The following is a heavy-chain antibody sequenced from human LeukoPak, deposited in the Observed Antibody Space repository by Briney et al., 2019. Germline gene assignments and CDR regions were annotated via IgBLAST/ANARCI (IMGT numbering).Heavy chain of an antibody. Sequence: PGGSLRLSCAASIFTFSTYDMHWVRQAPGKGLEWVAFIRNDGTNKYYADSVKGRFIISGDNSKNTLYLQMNSLRAEDTAVYYCAKGISNWGNFEYWGQGTLVTVSS. CDR3: AKGISNWGNFEY. V-gene: IGHV3-30*02. CDR1: IFTFSTYD. J-gene: IGHJ4*02. D-gene: IGHD7-27*01. CDR2: IRNDGTNK.